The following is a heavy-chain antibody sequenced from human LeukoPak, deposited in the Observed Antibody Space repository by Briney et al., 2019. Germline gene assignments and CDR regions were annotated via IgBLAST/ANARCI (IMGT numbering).Heavy chain of an antibody. CDR1: GGTFSRNA. J-gene: IGHJ6*02. CDR2: FIPMVGVE. CDR3: ARVQAVGVPVAIDAYYSYGMDV. Sequence: ASVKVSCKASGGTFSRNAIGWVRQAPGQGLEWMGRFIPMVGVETYAQSFQGRVTITADRSTSTAHMELSSLRSEDTAVYYCARVQAVGVPVAIDAYYSYGMDVWGQGTAVTVSS. V-gene: IGHV1-69*04. D-gene: IGHD2-15*01.